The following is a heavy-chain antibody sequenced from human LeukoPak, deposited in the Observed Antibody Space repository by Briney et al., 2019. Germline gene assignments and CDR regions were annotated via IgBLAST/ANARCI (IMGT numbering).Heavy chain of an antibody. CDR2: ISSSSSYI. CDR3: ARDGAAMVVDADY. D-gene: IGHD5-18*01. J-gene: IGHJ4*02. CDR1: GFTFSSYS. V-gene: IGHV3-21*01. Sequence: PGGSLRLSCAASGFTFSSYSMNWVRRAPGKGLEWVSSISSSSSYIYYADSVKGRFTISRDNAKNSLYLQMNSLRAEDTAVYYCARDGAAMVVDADYWGQGTLVTVSS.